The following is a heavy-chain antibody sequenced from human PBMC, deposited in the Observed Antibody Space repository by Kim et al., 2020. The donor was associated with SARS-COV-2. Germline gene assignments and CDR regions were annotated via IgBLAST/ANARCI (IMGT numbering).Heavy chain of an antibody. Sequence: ASVKVSCTASGYSFTGYYMNWVRQAPGQGLEWMGRINPNTGGTSYAQKFQGRVTMTSDTSISTAYMELSSLTSDDTAVYYCVGLTPNYWYFDLWGRGTLVTVSS. CDR2: INPNTGGT. D-gene: IGHD2-15*01. V-gene: IGHV1-2*06. CDR3: VGLTPNYWYFDL. CDR1: GYSFTGYY. J-gene: IGHJ2*01.